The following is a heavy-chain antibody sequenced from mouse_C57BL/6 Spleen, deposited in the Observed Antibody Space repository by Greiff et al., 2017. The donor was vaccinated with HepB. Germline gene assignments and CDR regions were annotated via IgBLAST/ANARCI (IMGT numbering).Heavy chain of an antibody. CDR1: GFTFTDYY. CDR2: IRNKANGYTT. D-gene: IGHD1-1*01. CDR3: ARSASCYGGTHYAMDY. J-gene: IGHJ4*01. Sequence: DVQLVESGGGLVQPGGSLSLSCAASGFTFTDYYMSWVRQPPGKALEWLGFIRNKANGYTTEYSASVKDRFTNSRANSQSILYLQMNALRAEDSADYSCARSASCYGGTHYAMDYWGQGTSVTVSS. V-gene: IGHV7-3*01.